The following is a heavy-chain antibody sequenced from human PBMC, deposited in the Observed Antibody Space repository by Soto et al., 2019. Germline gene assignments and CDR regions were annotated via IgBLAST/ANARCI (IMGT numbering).Heavy chain of an antibody. V-gene: IGHV4-61*01. D-gene: IGHD3-16*02. CDR1: GGSVSSGSYY. Sequence: NPSETLSLTCTVSGGSVSSGSYYWSWIRQPPGKGLEWIGYIYYSGSTNYNPSLKSRVTISVDTSKNQFSLKLSSVTAADTAVYYCARVDASMITFGGVIPLFDYWGQGTLVTVSS. J-gene: IGHJ4*02. CDR2: IYYSGST. CDR3: ARVDASMITFGGVIPLFDY.